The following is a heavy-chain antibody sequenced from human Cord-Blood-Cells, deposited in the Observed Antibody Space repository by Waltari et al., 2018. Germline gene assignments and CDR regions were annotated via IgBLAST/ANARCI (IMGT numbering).Heavy chain of an antibody. V-gene: IGHV1-69*01. CDR2: IIPIFGTA. D-gene: IGHD6-13*01. CDR1: GGTFSSYA. CDR3: ATYGIAAAGTQYFLDY. J-gene: IGHJ4*02. Sequence: QVQLVQSGAEVKKPGSSVKVSCKASGGTFSSYAIRWVRQAPGQGLEWMGGIIPIFGTANYAQKFQGRVTITADESTSTAYMELSSLRSEDTAVYYCATYGIAAAGTQYFLDYWGQGTLVTVSS.